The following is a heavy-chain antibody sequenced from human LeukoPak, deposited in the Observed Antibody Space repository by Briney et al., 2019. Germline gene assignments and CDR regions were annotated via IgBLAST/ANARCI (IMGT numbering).Heavy chain of an antibody. CDR3: ARDYYDSSGYYQEAHWFDP. CDR1: GGTFSSYA. V-gene: IGHV1-69*04. Sequence: SVTVSCKASGGTFSSYAISWVRQAPGQGLEWMGRIIPIFGMANYAQKFQGRVTITADKSTSTAYMELSSLRSEDTAVYYCARDYYDSSGYYQEAHWFDPWGQGTLVTVSS. D-gene: IGHD3-22*01. CDR2: IIPIFGMA. J-gene: IGHJ5*02.